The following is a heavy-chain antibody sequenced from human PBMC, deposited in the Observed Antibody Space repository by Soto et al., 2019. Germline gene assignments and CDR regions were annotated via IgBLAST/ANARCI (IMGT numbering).Heavy chain of an antibody. CDR1: GFSLSTSGMC. CDR3: ARSIAVAATRDGQNLDY. CDR2: IDWDDDK. D-gene: IGHD6-19*01. Sequence: SGPTLVNPTQTLTLTCSFSGFSLSTSGMCVHWFRQPPGKALEWLARIDWDDDKYYITSLKTRLTISKDTSKNQVVLTMTNMDPVDTATYYCARSIAVAATRDGQNLDYWGQGTLVTVPS. J-gene: IGHJ4*02. V-gene: IGHV2-70*11.